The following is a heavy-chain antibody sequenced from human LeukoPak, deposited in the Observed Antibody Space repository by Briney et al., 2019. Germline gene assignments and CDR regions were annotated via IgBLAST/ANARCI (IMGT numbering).Heavy chain of an antibody. CDR2: INPNSGGT. CDR1: GYTFTGYY. J-gene: IGHJ6*02. CDR3: ARGGTLYYYYYGMDV. D-gene: IGHD2-15*01. Sequence: ASVKVSCKASGYTFTGYYMHWVRQAPGQGLEWMGWINPNSGGTNYAQKFQGWVTMTRDTSISTAYMELSRLRSDDTAVYYCARGGTLYYYYYGMDVWGQGTTVTVSS. V-gene: IGHV1-2*04.